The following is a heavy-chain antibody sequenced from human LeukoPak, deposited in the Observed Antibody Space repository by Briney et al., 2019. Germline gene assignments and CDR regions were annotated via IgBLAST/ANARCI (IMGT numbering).Heavy chain of an antibody. V-gene: IGHV4-34*01. CDR1: GGSFSGYY. D-gene: IGHD3-10*01. CDR2: INHSGST. J-gene: IGHJ5*02. CDR3: ARGVTGYYYGPQNWFDP. Sequence: KSSETLSLTCAVYGGSFSGYYWSWIRQPPGKGLEWIGEINHSGSTNYNPSLKSRVTISVDTSKNQFSLKLSSVTAADTAVYCCARGVTGYYYGPQNWFDPWGQGTLVTVSS.